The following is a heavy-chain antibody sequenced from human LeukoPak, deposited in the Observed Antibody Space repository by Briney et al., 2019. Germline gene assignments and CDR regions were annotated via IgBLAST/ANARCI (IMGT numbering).Heavy chain of an antibody. Sequence: PSETLSLTCAVYGGSLSGYYWSWIRQPPGKGLEWIGEINHSGSTNYNPSLKSRVAISVDTSKNQFSLKLSSVTAADTAVYYCARGRVTMVRGAPNWFDPWGQGTLVTVSS. D-gene: IGHD3-10*01. CDR1: GGSLSGYY. J-gene: IGHJ5*02. V-gene: IGHV4-34*01. CDR2: INHSGST. CDR3: ARGRVTMVRGAPNWFDP.